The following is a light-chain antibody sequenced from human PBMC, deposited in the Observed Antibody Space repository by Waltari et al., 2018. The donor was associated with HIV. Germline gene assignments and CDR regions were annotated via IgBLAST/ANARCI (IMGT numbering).Light chain of an antibody. V-gene: IGKV3-20*01. CDR1: QSISRTF. Sequence: EIVLTQSPGTLSLSPGESATLYCRASQSISRTFLSWYQQKPGQAPRLLIYSTSARATGIPDKFSGSGSGTDFTLTISRLEPEDFAVYYCQQYGSSPPYNFGPGTKLEI. CDR2: STS. J-gene: IGKJ2*01. CDR3: QQYGSSPPYN.